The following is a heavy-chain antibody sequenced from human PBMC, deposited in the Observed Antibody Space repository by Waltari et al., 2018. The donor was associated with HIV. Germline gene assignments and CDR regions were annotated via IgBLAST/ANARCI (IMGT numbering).Heavy chain of an antibody. CDR3: ARDSIAAAGGGFDLDV. D-gene: IGHD6-13*01. Sequence: QVQLVQSGAQVKKPGSSVKVSCKTYGGSFSAYAMNWVRQAPGRGIEWMGRVIPALNIVNYAPKFRDRVTITADRSTSTAYMELSSLRSEDTAIYFCARDSIAAAGGGFDLDVWGQGTTITVSS. V-gene: IGHV1-69*04. CDR2: VIPALNIV. CDR1: GGSFSAYA. J-gene: IGHJ6*02.